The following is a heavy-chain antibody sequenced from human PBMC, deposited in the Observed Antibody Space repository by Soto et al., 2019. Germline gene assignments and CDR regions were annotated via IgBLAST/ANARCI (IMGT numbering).Heavy chain of an antibody. CDR3: AMSYDILTRSTYFDY. Sequence: ASVKVSCKASGGTFSSYAISWVRQAPGQGLEWMGGIIPIFGTANYAQKFQGRVTITADESTSTAYMELSSLRSEDTAVYYCAMSYDILTRSTYFDYWGQRTLVTVSS. CDR2: IIPIFGTA. J-gene: IGHJ4*02. V-gene: IGHV1-69*13. D-gene: IGHD3-9*01. CDR1: GGTFSSYA.